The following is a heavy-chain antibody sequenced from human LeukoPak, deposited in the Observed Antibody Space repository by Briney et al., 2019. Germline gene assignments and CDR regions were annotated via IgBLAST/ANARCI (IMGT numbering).Heavy chain of an antibody. D-gene: IGHD5-24*01. Sequence: SVKVSCKASGGTFSSYAISWVRQAPGQGLEWMGGIIPIFGTANYAQKFQGRVTITADESTSTAYMELSSLSSEDTAVYYCATPLEENYYYYMDVWGKGTTVTVSS. CDR2: IIPIFGTA. V-gene: IGHV1-69*13. CDR3: ATPLEENYYYYMDV. CDR1: GGTFSSYA. J-gene: IGHJ6*03.